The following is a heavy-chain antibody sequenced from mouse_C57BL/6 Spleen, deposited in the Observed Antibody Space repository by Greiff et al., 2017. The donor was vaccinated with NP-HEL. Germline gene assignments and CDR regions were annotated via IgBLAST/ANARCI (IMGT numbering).Heavy chain of an antibody. CDR1: GYSITSGYY. V-gene: IGHV3-6*01. Sequence: EVQLVESGPGLVKPSQSLSLTCSVTGYSITSGYYWNWIRQLPGNKLEWMGSISYDGSNNYNPSLKNRISITRDTSKNQFFLKLNSVTTEDTATYYCARVSITTVVAPFDYWGQGTTLTVSS. D-gene: IGHD1-1*01. CDR2: ISYDGSN. J-gene: IGHJ2*01. CDR3: ARVSITTVVAPFDY.